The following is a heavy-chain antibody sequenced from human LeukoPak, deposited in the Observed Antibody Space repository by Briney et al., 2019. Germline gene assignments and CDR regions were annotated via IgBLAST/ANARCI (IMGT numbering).Heavy chain of an antibody. V-gene: IGHV4-39*01. D-gene: IGHD6-13*01. CDR1: GGSISSSSYY. J-gene: IGHJ4*02. CDR3: ARRFSAAAGIGY. CDR2: TYYSGST. Sequence: SETLSLTCTVSGGSISSSSYYWGWIRQPPGKGLEWIGSTYYSGSTYYNPSLKSRVTISVDTSKNQFSLKLSSVTAADTAVYYCARRFSAAAGIGYWGQGTLVTVSS.